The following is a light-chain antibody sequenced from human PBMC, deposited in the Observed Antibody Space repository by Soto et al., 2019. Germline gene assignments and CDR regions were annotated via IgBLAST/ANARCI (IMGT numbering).Light chain of an antibody. CDR3: AAWDGSLSAWV. V-gene: IGLV1-47*01. Sequence: QSVLTQPPSTTGTPGQRVTFSCSGRTSNIGYNFVYWYQHLPGTAPKLLIYRNDERPSGVPDRFSGSKSGTSASLAISGLRSEDEADYYCAAWDGSLSAWVFGGGTKLTVL. CDR1: TSNIGYNF. CDR2: RND. J-gene: IGLJ3*02.